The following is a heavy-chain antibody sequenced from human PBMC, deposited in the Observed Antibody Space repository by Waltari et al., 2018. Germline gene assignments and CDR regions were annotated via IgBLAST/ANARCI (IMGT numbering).Heavy chain of an antibody. V-gene: IGHV3-53*02. D-gene: IGHD5-12*01. J-gene: IGHJ5*02. CDR2: IYSGSST. Sequence: EVQLVETGGGLIQPGGSLRLSCAASGFPVRSNYMSWVRQAPGKGLEWVSVIYSGSSTYYADSVKGRFTISRDNSKNTLYLQMNSLRAEDTAVYYCSRSGYDQDWFDPWGQGTLVTVSS. CDR3: SRSGYDQDWFDP. CDR1: GFPVRSNY.